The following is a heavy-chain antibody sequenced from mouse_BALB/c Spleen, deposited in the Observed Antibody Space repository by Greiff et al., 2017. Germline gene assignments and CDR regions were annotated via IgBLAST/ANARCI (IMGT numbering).Heavy chain of an antibody. V-gene: IGHV5-17*02. CDR2: ISSGSSTI. CDR1: GFTFSSFG. D-gene: IGHD1-2*01. Sequence: EVKVEESGGGLVQPGGSRKLSCAASGFTFSSFGMHWVRQAPEKGLEWVAYISSGSSTIYYADTVKGRFTISRDNPKNTLFLQMTSLRSEDTAMYYCARGTTASAWFAYWGQGTLVTVSA. J-gene: IGHJ3*01. CDR3: ARGTTASAWFAY.